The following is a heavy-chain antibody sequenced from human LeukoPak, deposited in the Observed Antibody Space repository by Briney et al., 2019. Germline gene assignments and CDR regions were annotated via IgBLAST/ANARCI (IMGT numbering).Heavy chain of an antibody. CDR1: GYTFTGYY. Sequence: ASVKVSCKASGYTFTGYYMHWVRRAPGQGLEWMGWINPNSGGTNYAQKFQGRVTMTRDTSISTAYMELSRLRSDDTAVYYCARDLTVRGAQFYYYGMDVWGQGTTVTVSS. CDR2: INPNSGGT. V-gene: IGHV1-2*02. D-gene: IGHD3-10*01. CDR3: ARDLTVRGAQFYYYGMDV. J-gene: IGHJ6*02.